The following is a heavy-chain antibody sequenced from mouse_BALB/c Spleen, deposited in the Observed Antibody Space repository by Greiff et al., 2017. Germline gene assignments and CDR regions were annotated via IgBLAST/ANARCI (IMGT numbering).Heavy chain of an antibody. V-gene: IGHV5-6*01. CDR3: AKHSDYGYDVEAWFAY. CDR2: ISSGGSYP. CDR1: GFTFSSYG. J-gene: IGHJ3*01. D-gene: IGHD2-14*01. Sequence: EVQRVESGGDLVKPGGSLKLSCAASGFTFSSYGMSWVRQTPEKRLEWVATISSGGSYPYYPDSVKERFTIARDNAKNTRYLQMSSLKSEDTAMYSWAKHSDYGYDVEAWFAYWGQGTPVTVSA.